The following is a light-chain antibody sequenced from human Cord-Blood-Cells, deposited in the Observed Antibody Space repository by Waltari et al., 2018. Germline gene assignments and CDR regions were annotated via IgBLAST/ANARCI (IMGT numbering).Light chain of an antibody. V-gene: IGKV1-39*01. CDR2: AAS. Sequence: DIQMTQSPSSLSASVGDRVTITCRESQSISSYLNWYQQKPGKAPKLLIYAASSVQSGVPSRFSGSGSGTDFTLTISSLQPEDFATYYCQQSYSTPYTFGQGTKLEIK. CDR3: QQSYSTPYT. J-gene: IGKJ2*01. CDR1: QSISSY.